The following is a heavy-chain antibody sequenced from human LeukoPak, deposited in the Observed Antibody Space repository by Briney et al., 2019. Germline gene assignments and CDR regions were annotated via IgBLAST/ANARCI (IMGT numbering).Heavy chain of an antibody. V-gene: IGHV3-30*02. CDR2: IRYDGSNK. CDR1: GFLFAGYG. J-gene: IGHJ6*02. D-gene: IGHD5-24*01. CDR3: VNRDGGWLQSSGTDV. Sequence: GGSLRLSCASSGFLFAGYGMNWVRQAPGKGLEWVAFIRYDGSNKYYADSVKGRFTISRDNSKNTLYLQMNSLRAEDTAIYYCVNRDGGWLQSSGTDVWGQGTAVTVS.